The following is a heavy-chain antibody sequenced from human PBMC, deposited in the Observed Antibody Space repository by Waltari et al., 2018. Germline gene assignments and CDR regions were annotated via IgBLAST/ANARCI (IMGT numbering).Heavy chain of an antibody. Sequence: QVQLQESGPGLVKPSETLSLTCAVSGYSISSGYYWGWIRQPPGKGLEWIGSIYHSGSTYYNPSLKSRVTISVYTSKNQFSLKLSSVTAADTAVYYCARKSSSWYRENVGGAFDIWGQGTMVTVSS. CDR1: GYSISSGYY. D-gene: IGHD6-13*01. J-gene: IGHJ3*02. V-gene: IGHV4-38-2*01. CDR2: IYHSGST. CDR3: ARKSSSWYRENVGGAFDI.